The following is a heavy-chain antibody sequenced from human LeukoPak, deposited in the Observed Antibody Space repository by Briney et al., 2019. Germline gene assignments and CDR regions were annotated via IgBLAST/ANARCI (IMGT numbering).Heavy chain of an antibody. CDR1: GYSISSGYY. V-gene: IGHV4-38-2*01. CDR2: IYHSGST. D-gene: IGHD3-16*01. J-gene: IGHJ4*02. Sequence: SETLSLTCAVSGYSISSGYYWGWIRQPPGKGLEWIGSIYHSGSTYYNPSLKSRVTISVDTPKNQFSLKLSSVTAADTAVYYCARVGGAGYTDYWGQGTLVTVSS. CDR3: ARVGGAGYTDY.